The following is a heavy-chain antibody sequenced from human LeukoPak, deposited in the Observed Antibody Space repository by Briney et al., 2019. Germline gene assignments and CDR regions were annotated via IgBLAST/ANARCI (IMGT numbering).Heavy chain of an antibody. D-gene: IGHD3-10*01. CDR2: ISSDGTTI. J-gene: IGHJ6*03. CDR3: ARDRHNYDSGSPHFYFMGV. Sequence: GGSLRLSCAGFGFTFSSYSMNWVRQAPGKGLEWISYISSDGTTIYYADSVKGRFTISRDNAKNSLYLQMNSLRVEDTALYYCARDRHNYDSGSPHFYFMGVWGKGTSVTVSS. V-gene: IGHV3-48*01. CDR1: GFTFSSYS.